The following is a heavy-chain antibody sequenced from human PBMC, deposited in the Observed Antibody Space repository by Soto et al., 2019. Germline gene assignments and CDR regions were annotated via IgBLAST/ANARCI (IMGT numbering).Heavy chain of an antibody. CDR3: ARGYRLRCLEWFMGGMDV. V-gene: IGHV1-18*01. J-gene: IGHJ6*02. CDR1: GYTFTSYG. D-gene: IGHD3-3*01. Sequence: QVQLVQSGAEVKKPGASVKVSCKASGYTFTSYGISWVRQAPGQGLEWMGWISAYNGNTNYAQKLQGRVTMTTDTSTSRAYMELRSLRSDDTAVYYCARGYRLRCLEWFMGGMDVWGQGTTVTVSS. CDR2: ISAYNGNT.